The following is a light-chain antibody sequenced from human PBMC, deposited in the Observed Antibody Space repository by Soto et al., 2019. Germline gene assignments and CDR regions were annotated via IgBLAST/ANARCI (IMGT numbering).Light chain of an antibody. CDR1: QSISGW. CDR3: QQYNSYSLT. CDR2: DAS. Sequence: DIQMTKSPSTLSASVGDRVTITCRASQSISGWLAGYQQKPGKAPKLLIFDASSLESGVPSRYSGSGGATEFTLTIICLQTDDFGTCYCQQYNSYSLTFGQGTKVEIE. J-gene: IGKJ1*01. V-gene: IGKV1-5*01.